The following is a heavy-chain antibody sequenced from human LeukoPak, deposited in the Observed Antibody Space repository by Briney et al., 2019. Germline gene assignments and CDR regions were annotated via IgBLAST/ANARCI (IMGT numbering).Heavy chain of an antibody. J-gene: IGHJ4*02. Sequence: PSASVKLSCKASGYTFTNYYMPWVRQAPGKGLEWMVWINPYRGGTNYVQKFQGRVTMTRDTSISTAYMELSRLRSDDTAVYYCARDLSSSWYYFDYWGQGTLVTVSS. CDR2: INPYRGGT. CDR3: ARDLSSSWYYFDY. CDR1: GYTFTNYY. D-gene: IGHD6-13*01. V-gene: IGHV1-2*02.